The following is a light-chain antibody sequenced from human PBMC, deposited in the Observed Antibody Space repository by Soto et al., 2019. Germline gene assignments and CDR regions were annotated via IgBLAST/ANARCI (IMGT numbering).Light chain of an antibody. J-gene: IGKJ2*01. Sequence: DIQMTQSPSTLSASVGDRVTITCRASQNINSWLAWYQQQPGKAPNLLIYKASSLNSGVPSRFSGSGSGTEFAFTISSLQPEDFATYYCQQYNSYVTFGEVTKLEIK. CDR3: QQYNSYVT. CDR1: QNINSW. V-gene: IGKV1-5*03. CDR2: KAS.